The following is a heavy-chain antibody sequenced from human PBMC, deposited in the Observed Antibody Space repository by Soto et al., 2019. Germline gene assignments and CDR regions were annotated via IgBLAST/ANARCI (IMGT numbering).Heavy chain of an antibody. D-gene: IGHD6-13*01. V-gene: IGHV3-30*03. CDR1: GFTFSSYG. J-gene: IGHJ4*02. CDR2: ISYDGNRT. Sequence: QVQLVESGGGVVQPGRSLRLSCAASGFTFSSYGMHWARQAPGEGLEWVAVISYDGNRTYYADSVKGRFTISRDFSKNTVDVHMNSLRVEDTAVYYCARKGYSGRWSLDYWGQGILVTVSS. CDR3: ARKGYSGRWSLDY.